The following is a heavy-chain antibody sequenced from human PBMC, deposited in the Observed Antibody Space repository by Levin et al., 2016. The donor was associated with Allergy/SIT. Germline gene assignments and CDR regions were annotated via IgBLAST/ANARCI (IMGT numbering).Heavy chain of an antibody. Sequence: GESLKISCAASGFTVSSNYMSWVRQAPGKGLEWVSVIYSGGSTYYADSVKGRFTISRDNSKNTLYLQMNSLRAEDTAVYYCARGSGYYGSSDAFDIWGQGTMVTVSS. V-gene: IGHV3-53*01. J-gene: IGHJ3*02. CDR3: ARGSGYYGSSDAFDI. D-gene: IGHD3-10*01. CDR1: GFTVSSNY. CDR2: IYSGGST.